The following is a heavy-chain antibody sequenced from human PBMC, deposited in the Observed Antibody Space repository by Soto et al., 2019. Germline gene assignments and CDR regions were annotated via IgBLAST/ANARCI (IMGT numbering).Heavy chain of an antibody. CDR3: SRGAFRGYSYGYYFDY. CDR2: IKHTGST. J-gene: IGHJ4*02. Sequence: SETLSLNCAVSGGSINSGGYYWNRISKPPGKGLEWIGEIKHTGSTNYNPSLKSRVTISVDTSKNQFSLNLTSVTAADTAAYYCSRGAFRGYSYGYYFDYWGQGALVTVSS. D-gene: IGHD5-18*01. CDR1: GGSINSGGYY. V-gene: IGHV4-34*01.